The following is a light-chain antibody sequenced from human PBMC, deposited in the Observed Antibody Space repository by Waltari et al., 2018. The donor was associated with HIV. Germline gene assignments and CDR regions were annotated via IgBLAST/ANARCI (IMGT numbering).Light chain of an antibody. CDR3: GTWDSSLSAGV. J-gene: IGLJ3*02. V-gene: IGLV1-51*01. CDR1: SSNIGNNY. Sequence: QSVLTQPPSVSAAPGQKVTISCSGSSSNIGNNYVSWYPQLPGTAPKPLSYDNNKRPSVLPDRFSGSKSGTSATLCSTGLQTGDEADYYCGTWDSSLSAGVFGGGTKLTVL. CDR2: DNN.